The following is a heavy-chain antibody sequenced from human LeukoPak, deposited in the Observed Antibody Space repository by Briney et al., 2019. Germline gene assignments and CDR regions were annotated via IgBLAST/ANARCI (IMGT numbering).Heavy chain of an antibody. CDR2: IKQDGSEK. V-gene: IGHV3-7*01. J-gene: IGHJ4*02. CDR3: ARGMGGYYDSSGYPTYYFDY. Sequence: PGGSLRLSCAASGFTFSSYWMSWVRQAPGKGLEWVANIKQDGSEKYYVDSVKGRFTISRDNAKNSLYLQMNSLRAEDTAVYYCARGMGGYYDSSGYPTYYFDYWGQGTLVTVSS. CDR1: GFTFSSYW. D-gene: IGHD3-22*01.